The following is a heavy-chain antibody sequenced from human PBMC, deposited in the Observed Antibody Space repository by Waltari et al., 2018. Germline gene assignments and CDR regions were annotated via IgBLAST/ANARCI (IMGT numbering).Heavy chain of an antibody. V-gene: IGHV1-2*02. CDR1: GYTFTGYY. Sequence: QVQLVQSGAEVKKPGASVKVSCKASGYTFTGYYMNWERQAPGQGLEWMGWINPNSGGTNYAQKFQGRVTMTRDTSISTAYMELSRLRSDDTAVYYCARISGSITIFGVGVDAFDIWGQGTMVTVSS. CDR2: INPNSGGT. D-gene: IGHD3-3*01. J-gene: IGHJ3*02. CDR3: ARISGSITIFGVGVDAFDI.